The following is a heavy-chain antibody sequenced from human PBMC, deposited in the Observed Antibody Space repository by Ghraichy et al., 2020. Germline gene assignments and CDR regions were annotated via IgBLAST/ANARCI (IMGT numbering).Heavy chain of an antibody. CDR3: AKDPVSYCSSTSCYPNWFDP. J-gene: IGHJ5*02. V-gene: IGHV3-23*01. D-gene: IGHD2-2*01. Sequence: LSLTCAASGFTFSSYAMSWVRQAPGKGLEWVSAISGSGGSTYYADSVKGRFTISRDNSKNTLYLQMNSLRAEDTAVYYCAKDPVSYCSSTSCYPNWFDPWGQGTLVTVSS. CDR1: GFTFSSYA. CDR2: ISGSGGST.